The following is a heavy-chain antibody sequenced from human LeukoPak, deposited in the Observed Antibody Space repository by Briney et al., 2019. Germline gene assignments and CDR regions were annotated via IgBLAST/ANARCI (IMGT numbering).Heavy chain of an antibody. J-gene: IGHJ4*02. Sequence: GGSLRLSCAASGFTYSSYAMSWVRQAPGKGLEWVSAISSSDDGTYHADSVRGRFTISRDSSKNTLYLQMNNLRTEDAAIYYCAKAPVTSCRGAFCYPLDSWGQGTLVTVSS. V-gene: IGHV3-23*01. D-gene: IGHD2-15*01. CDR1: GFTYSSYA. CDR3: AKAPVTSCRGAFCYPLDS. CDR2: ISSSDDGT.